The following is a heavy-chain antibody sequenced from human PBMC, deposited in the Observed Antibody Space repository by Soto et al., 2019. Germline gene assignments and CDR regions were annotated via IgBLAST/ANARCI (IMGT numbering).Heavy chain of an antibody. Sequence: GGSLRLSCAASGFTFSSYAMSWVRQAPGKGLEWVSAISGSGGSTYYADSVKGRFTISRDNSKNTLYLQMNSLRAEDTAVYYCAKESPPHSSWYRHGYRFRSPINWFDPWGQGTLVTVSS. D-gene: IGHD6-13*01. CDR2: ISGSGGST. CDR1: GFTFSSYA. J-gene: IGHJ5*02. V-gene: IGHV3-23*01. CDR3: AKESPPHSSWYRHGYRFRSPINWFDP.